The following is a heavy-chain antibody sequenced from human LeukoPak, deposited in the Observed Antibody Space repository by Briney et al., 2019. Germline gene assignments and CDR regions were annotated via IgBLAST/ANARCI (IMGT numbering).Heavy chain of an antibody. D-gene: IGHD4-23*01. V-gene: IGHV4-59*08. CDR3: ARADLYGGNPFDAFDI. CDR1: GGSIRSYY. CDR2: ISYTGST. Sequence: PSETLSLTCSVSGGSIRSYYWTWIRQPPGKGLEWIGYISYTGSTNYNPSLKSRATISVDTSKKQFSLKLSSVTAADTAIYHCARADLYGGNPFDAFDIWGQGTMVTVSS. J-gene: IGHJ3*02.